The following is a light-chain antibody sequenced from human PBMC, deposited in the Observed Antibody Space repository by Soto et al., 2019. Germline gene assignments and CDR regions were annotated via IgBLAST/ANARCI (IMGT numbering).Light chain of an antibody. CDR1: QSVSSN. CDR2: GAS. J-gene: IGKJ1*01. V-gene: IGKV3-20*01. Sequence: MVMTQSPATLSVSPGERATLSCRASQSVSSNLAWYQQKPGQAPRLLIYGASSRATGIPDRFSGSGSGTDFTLTISRLEPEDFAVYYCQQYGSSPGTFGQGTKVDIK. CDR3: QQYGSSPGT.